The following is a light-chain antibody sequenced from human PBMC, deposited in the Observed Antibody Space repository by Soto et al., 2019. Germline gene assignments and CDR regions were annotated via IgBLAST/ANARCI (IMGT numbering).Light chain of an antibody. CDR1: QSISIY. J-gene: IGKJ5*01. Sequence: DIQMSQSPSSLSASVLGIVTISCRASQSISIYLNWYQKKPGKAPMLLIYAASNLQSGVPSRFGGSGSGTEFTLTISSLQTDDFATYYCQQYNNYWTFGQGTRLEIK. CDR2: AAS. V-gene: IGKV1-39*01. CDR3: QQYNNYWT.